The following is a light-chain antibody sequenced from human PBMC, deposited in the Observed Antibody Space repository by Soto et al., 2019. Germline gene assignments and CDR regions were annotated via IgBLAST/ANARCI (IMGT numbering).Light chain of an antibody. CDR2: GAS. CDR1: QSVRSSY. V-gene: IGKV3-20*01. J-gene: IGKJ1*01. Sequence: EIVLTQSPGTLPLSPGERATLSCRASQSVRSSYLAWYQQKPGQAPRLLIYGASNRATGIPDRFSGSGSGTDFTLTISRLEPEDSAVYYCQQYDTSSWTFGQGTKVKIK. CDR3: QQYDTSSWT.